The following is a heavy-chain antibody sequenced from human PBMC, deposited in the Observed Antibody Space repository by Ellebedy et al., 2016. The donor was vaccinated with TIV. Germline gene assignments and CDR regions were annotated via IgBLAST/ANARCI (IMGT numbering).Heavy chain of an antibody. J-gene: IGHJ4*02. CDR3: ARDHFWGFDF. Sequence: GGSLRLSCVASGFIFGEFPMNWVRQAPGRGPEWPSHIRGSGEVDYAYSVKGRFTISRDNARDSMSLQMSSLRVEDTAIYYCARDHFWGFDFWGQGTLVTVSS. V-gene: IGHV3-69-1*02. D-gene: IGHD7-27*01. CDR2: IRGSGEV. CDR1: GFIFGEFP.